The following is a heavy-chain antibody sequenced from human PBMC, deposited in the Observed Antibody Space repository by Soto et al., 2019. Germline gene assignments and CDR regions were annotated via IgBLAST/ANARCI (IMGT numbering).Heavy chain of an antibody. Sequence: EVQLLESGGGLVQPGGSLRLSCAASGFTFSSYAMSWVRQAPGKGLEWISAISGSGGSTYYADSVKGRFTISRDNSQNTLYLQMNSLRSDDTAVYYCAKDLRYSSGWPWGRNDYWGQGTLVTVSS. CDR2: ISGSGGST. CDR1: GFTFSSYA. D-gene: IGHD6-19*01. CDR3: AKDLRYSSGWPWGRNDY. V-gene: IGHV3-23*01. J-gene: IGHJ4*02.